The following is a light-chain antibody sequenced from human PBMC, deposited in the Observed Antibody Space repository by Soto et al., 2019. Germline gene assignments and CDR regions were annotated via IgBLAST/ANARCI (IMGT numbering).Light chain of an antibody. CDR3: RSYTSSYTWV. Sequence: QSALTQPASVSGSPGQSITISCTGTSSDVGGYNFVSWYQQHPGKAPKFMIYEVTNRPSGVSNRFSGSKSGNTASLTISGLQAEDEADYYCRSYTSSYTWVFGGGTKLTVL. J-gene: IGLJ3*02. V-gene: IGLV2-14*01. CDR2: EVT. CDR1: SSDVGGYNF.